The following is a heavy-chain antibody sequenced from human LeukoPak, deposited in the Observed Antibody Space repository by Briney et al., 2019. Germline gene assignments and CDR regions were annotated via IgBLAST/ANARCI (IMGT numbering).Heavy chain of an antibody. CDR1: GESFSGYY. J-gene: IGHJ6*02. CDR3: ARSWYGAYYYYGMDV. D-gene: IGHD2-15*01. Sequence: SETLSLTCAVYGESFSGYYWSRIREPPGKGREWIGEINHSGSTKYNPSLKSRVTISVATSKTQSSLKLSSVTAADTAVYYCARSWYGAYYYYGMDVWGHGTTVTVSS. CDR2: INHSGST. V-gene: IGHV4-34*01.